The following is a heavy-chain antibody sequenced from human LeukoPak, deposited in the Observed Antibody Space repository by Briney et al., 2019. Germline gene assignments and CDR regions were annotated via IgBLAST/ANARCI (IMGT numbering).Heavy chain of an antibody. CDR2: ISGSSGST. V-gene: IGHV3-23*01. Sequence: PGGSLRLSCSASGFTFRSYAMSWVRQAPGKGLEWVSAISGSSGSTYHADSVKGRFTISRDNSKNTLYLQMNNLRAEDTAVYYCAKSSSYGPDYFDYWGQGTLVTVSS. CDR3: AKSSSYGPDYFDY. D-gene: IGHD2-2*01. J-gene: IGHJ4*02. CDR1: GFTFRSYA.